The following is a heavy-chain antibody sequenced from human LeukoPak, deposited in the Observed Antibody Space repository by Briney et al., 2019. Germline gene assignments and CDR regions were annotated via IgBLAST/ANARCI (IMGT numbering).Heavy chain of an antibody. V-gene: IGHV3-7*01. J-gene: IGHJ3*02. D-gene: IGHD3-16*02. CDR3: TRDARPDNDLYDYVWGSYRSDAFDI. Sequence: PGGSLRLSCAASGFTFSNYWMSWVRQAPGKGLEWVANIKQDGSEKYYVDSVKGRFTISRDNAKNSLYLRMNSLRAEDTAVYYCTRDARPDNDLYDYVWGSYRSDAFDIWGQGTMVTVSS. CDR2: IKQDGSEK. CDR1: GFTFSNYW.